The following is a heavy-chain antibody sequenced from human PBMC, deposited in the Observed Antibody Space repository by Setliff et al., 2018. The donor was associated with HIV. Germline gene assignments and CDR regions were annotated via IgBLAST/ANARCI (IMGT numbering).Heavy chain of an antibody. Sequence: GGSLRLSCVASGFTFITYAMSWVRQAPGKGLEWVSSISGSGGSTYYAESVKGRFTISRDNSKNTLYLQMNSLRPEDTGVYYCLDSSSYYLGFFKNWGQGTQVTVSS. D-gene: IGHD6-19*01. V-gene: IGHV3-23*01. J-gene: IGHJ4*02. CDR1: GFTFITYA. CDR3: LDSSSYYLGFFKN. CDR2: ISGSGGST.